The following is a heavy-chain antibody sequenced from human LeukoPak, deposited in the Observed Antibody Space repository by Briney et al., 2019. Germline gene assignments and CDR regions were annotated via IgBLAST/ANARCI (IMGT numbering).Heavy chain of an antibody. CDR3: AKDPGEHLDY. J-gene: IGHJ4*02. CDR2: ISSSSSTI. CDR1: GFTFSSYS. V-gene: IGHV3-48*04. D-gene: IGHD1-26*01. Sequence: PGGSLRLSRAASGFTFSSYSMNWVRQAPGKGLEWVSYISSSSSTIYYADSVKGRFTISRDNAKNSLYLQMNSLRAEDTAVYYCAKDPGEHLDYWGQGTLVTVSS.